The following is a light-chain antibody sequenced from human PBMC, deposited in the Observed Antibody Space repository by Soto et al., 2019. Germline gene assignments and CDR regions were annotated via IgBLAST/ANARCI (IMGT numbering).Light chain of an antibody. J-gene: IGKJ1*01. CDR3: QQRSNWPRGT. CDR1: QSVSSY. CDR2: DAS. Sequence: EIVLTQSPATLSLSPGERATLSCRASQSVSSYLAWYQQKPGQAPRLLIYDASNRAPGIPARFSGSGSGTDFTLTIRSLEPEDFAVYYCQQRSNWPRGTFGQGTKVEIK. V-gene: IGKV3-11*01.